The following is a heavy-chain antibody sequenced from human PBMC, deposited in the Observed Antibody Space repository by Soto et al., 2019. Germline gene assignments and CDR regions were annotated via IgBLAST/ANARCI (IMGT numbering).Heavy chain of an antibody. D-gene: IGHD3-10*01. CDR3: ARESGLWFGELLYDYFDY. CDR2: ISAYNGNT. Sequence: ASVKVCCKASGYTFTSYGSRWVRQAPGQGLEWMGWISAYNGNTNYAQKLQGRVTMTTDTSTSTAYMELRSLRSDDTAVYYCARESGLWFGELLYDYFDYWGQGTLVTVSS. CDR1: GYTFTSYG. J-gene: IGHJ4*02. V-gene: IGHV1-18*01.